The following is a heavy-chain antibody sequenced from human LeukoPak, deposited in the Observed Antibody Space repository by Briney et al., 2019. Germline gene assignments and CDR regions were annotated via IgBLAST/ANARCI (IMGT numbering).Heavy chain of an antibody. J-gene: IGHJ4*02. CDR1: GFTFRTSG. CDR2: ISTSSSYI. V-gene: IGHV3-21*01. D-gene: IGHD1-7*01. CDR3: ARDRDWNSGFDY. Sequence: GGSLRLSCAASGFTFRTSGMNWVRQAPGKGLEWVSSISTSSSYIYYADSVKGRFTISRDNAKNSLNLQMNSLRVEDTAVYYCARDRDWNSGFDYWGQGTLVTVSS.